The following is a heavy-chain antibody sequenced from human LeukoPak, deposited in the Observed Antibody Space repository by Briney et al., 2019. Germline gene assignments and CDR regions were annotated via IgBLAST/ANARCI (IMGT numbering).Heavy chain of an antibody. Sequence: SETLSLTCTVSGGSISSYYWSWIRRPPGRGLEWIGYIYYSGSTNYNPSLKSRVTISVDTSKNQFSLKLSSVTAADTAVYYCARGLYDAFDIWGQGTMVTVSS. J-gene: IGHJ3*02. V-gene: IGHV4-59*01. CDR1: GGSISSYY. CDR3: ARGLYDAFDI. CDR2: IYYSGST. D-gene: IGHD2-2*02.